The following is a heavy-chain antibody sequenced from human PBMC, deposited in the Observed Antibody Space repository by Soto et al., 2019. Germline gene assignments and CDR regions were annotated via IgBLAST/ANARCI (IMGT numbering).Heavy chain of an antibody. J-gene: IGHJ4*02. V-gene: IGHV1-46*01. CDR3: ARSAMYYFDSSGYYYDY. CDR1: GYTFTSYY. D-gene: IGHD3-22*01. Sequence: QVQLVQSGAEVKKPGASVKVSCKASGYTFTSYYMHWVRQAPGQGLEWMGLINPSGGSKSYAQKFPRRVTMTRDTSTSIVYMELSSLRSEDTAVYYCARSAMYYFDSSGYYYDYWGQGTLVTVSS. CDR2: INPSGGSK.